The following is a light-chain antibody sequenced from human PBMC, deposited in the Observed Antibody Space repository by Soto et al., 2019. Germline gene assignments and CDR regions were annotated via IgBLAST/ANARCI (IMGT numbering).Light chain of an antibody. CDR3: QEYNSAPWT. CDR2: GAS. V-gene: IGKV1-27*01. J-gene: IGKJ1*01. Sequence: DIQMTQSPSSLSASVGDRVTITCRASQDISDYLAWFQQKPGQVPELLIYGASTLQSGAPSRFSGSVSGTIFTLPITNLQPEDVATYYCQEYNSAPWTFGQGTKVEIK. CDR1: QDISDY.